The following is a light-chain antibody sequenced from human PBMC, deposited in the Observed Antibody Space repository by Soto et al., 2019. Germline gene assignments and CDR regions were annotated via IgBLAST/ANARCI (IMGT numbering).Light chain of an antibody. J-gene: IGLJ2*01. CDR3: AAWDDSLSGVV. Sequence: QSVLTQPPSASGTPGQRVTISCSGSSSNIGSNYVYWYQQLPGTVPQLLIYRNSERPSGVPDRFSGSKSGTSASLAISGLRSEDEADYYCAAWDDSLSGVVFGGGTKVTLL. V-gene: IGLV1-47*01. CDR2: RNS. CDR1: SSNIGSNY.